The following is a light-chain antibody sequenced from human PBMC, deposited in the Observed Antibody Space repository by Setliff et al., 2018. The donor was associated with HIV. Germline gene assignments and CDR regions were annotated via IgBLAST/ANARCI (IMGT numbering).Light chain of an antibody. V-gene: IGLV2-14*01. CDR1: RSDVGGYNY. CDR3: ASYTSSSTYV. CDR2: EVT. Sequence: QSVLTQPASVSGSPGQSITISCTGTRSDVGGYNYVSWYQQHPGKAPQLLIYEVTNRPSGVSSRFSGSKSGDTASLTISGLQTEDEADYYCASYTSSSTYVFGTGTKVTVL. J-gene: IGLJ1*01.